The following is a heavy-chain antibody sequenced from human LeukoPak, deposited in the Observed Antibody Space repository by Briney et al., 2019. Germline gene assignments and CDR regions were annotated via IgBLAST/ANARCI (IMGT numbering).Heavy chain of an antibody. CDR2: IYSGGST. CDR1: GGSFSGYY. CDR3: ASFYHYGMDV. V-gene: IGHV3-66*01. J-gene: IGHJ6*02. D-gene: IGHD3-16*02. Sequence: PSETLSLTCAVYGGSFSGYYWSWVRQAPGKGLEWVSVIYSGGSTYYADSVKGRFTISRDNSKNTLYFQMNSLRAEDTAVYYCASFYHYGMDVWGQGTTVTVSS.